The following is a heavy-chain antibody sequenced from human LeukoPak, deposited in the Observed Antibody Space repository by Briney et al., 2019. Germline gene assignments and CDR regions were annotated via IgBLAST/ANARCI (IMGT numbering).Heavy chain of an antibody. Sequence: ASVKVSCKAPGYTFTGYYMHWVRQAPGQGLEWMGWINPNSGGTNYAQKFQGRVTMTRDTSISTAYMELSRLRSDDTAVYYCARFKVNKGKSRHIDYWGQGTLVTVSS. CDR3: ARFKVNKGKSRHIDY. CDR1: GYTFTGYY. V-gene: IGHV1-2*02. J-gene: IGHJ4*02. D-gene: IGHD1/OR15-1a*01. CDR2: INPNSGGT.